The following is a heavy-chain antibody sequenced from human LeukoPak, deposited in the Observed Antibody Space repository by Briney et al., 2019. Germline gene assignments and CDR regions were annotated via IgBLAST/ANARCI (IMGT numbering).Heavy chain of an antibody. CDR3: ARGAYRYDFLFDH. J-gene: IGHJ4*02. CDR1: GYTFTSYG. D-gene: IGHD5-18*01. Sequence: ASVKVSCKAAGYTFTSYGISWVRQAPGQGLEWMGWISAYNGNTDYAQKLQGRVTMTTDTSASTAYMELRSLRSDDTAVYYCARGAYRYDFLFDHWGQGTLVTVSS. V-gene: IGHV1-18*01. CDR2: ISAYNGNT.